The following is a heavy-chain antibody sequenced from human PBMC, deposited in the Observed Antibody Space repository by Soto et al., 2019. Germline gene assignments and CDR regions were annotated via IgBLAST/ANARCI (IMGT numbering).Heavy chain of an antibody. D-gene: IGHD6-6*01. CDR2: IYYSGST. V-gene: IGHV4-59*01. CDR3: AREYSSSSPWFDP. CDR1: GGSISSYY. Sequence: PSETLSLTCTVSGGSISSYYWSWIRQPPGKGLEWIGYIYYSGSTNYNPSLKSRVTISVDTSKNQFSLKLSSVTAADTAVCYCAREYSSSSPWFDPGGQGTLVTVSS. J-gene: IGHJ5*02.